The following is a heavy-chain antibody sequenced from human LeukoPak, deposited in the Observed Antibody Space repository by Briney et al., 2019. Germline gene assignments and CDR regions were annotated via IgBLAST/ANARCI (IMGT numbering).Heavy chain of an antibody. Sequence: GGSLRLSCAASGFTFSSYAMSWVRQAPGKGVEWVSAFSGSGGDTYYADSVKGRFTISRDNSKNTLYLQMNSLRAEDTAVYYCAKSGYNRFDYWGQGTLVTVSS. CDR3: AKSGYNRFDY. D-gene: IGHD5-24*01. V-gene: IGHV3-23*01. CDR2: FSGSGGDT. CDR1: GFTFSSYA. J-gene: IGHJ4*02.